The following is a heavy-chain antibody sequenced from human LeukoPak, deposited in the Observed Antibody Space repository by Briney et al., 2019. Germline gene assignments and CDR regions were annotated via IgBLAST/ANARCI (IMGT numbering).Heavy chain of an antibody. V-gene: IGHV3-66*01. CDR1: GFTFDDYG. CDR3: ARASDYDILTIDY. D-gene: IGHD3-9*01. CDR2: IYSGGST. Sequence: GGSLRLSCAASGFTFDDYGLSWVRQAPGKGLEWVSVIYSGGSTYYADSVKGRFTISRDNSKNTLYLQMNSLRAEDTAVYYCARASDYDILTIDYWGQGTLVTVSS. J-gene: IGHJ4*02.